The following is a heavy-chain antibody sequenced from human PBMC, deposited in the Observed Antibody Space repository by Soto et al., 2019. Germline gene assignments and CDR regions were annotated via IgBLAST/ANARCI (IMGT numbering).Heavy chain of an antibody. CDR1: GGSFSGYY. J-gene: IGHJ6*02. CDR2: INHSGST. CDR3: ARGRIAVAGTELYYYYYGMDV. D-gene: IGHD6-19*01. Sequence: SSETLSLTCAVYGGSFSGYYWSWIRQPPGKGLEWIGEINHSGSTNYNPSLKSRVTISVDTSKNQFSLKLSSVTAADTAVYYCARGRIAVAGTELYYYYYGMDVWGQGTTVTVSS. V-gene: IGHV4-34*01.